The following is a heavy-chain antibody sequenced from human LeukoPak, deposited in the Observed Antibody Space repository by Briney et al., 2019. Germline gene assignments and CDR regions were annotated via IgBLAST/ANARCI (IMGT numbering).Heavy chain of an antibody. D-gene: IGHD3-22*01. Sequence: SQTLSLTCTVSGGSISSGGHYWSWIRQLPGKGLEWIGYIYYSGSAYYNPSLKSRVTMSLDTSRNQFSLKLSSVTAADTAVYYCARLTYYYDSSPIDYWGQGTLVT. V-gene: IGHV4-31*03. J-gene: IGHJ4*02. CDR1: GGSISSGGHY. CDR3: ARLTYYYDSSPIDY. CDR2: IYYSGSA.